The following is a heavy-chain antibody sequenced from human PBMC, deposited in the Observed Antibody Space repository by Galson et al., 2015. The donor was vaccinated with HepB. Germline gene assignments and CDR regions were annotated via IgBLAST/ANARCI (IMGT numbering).Heavy chain of an antibody. Sequence: SVKVSCKASGYTFTGYYMHWVRQAPGQGLEWMGWINPNRGGTNYAQKFQGRVTMTRDTSISTAYMELSRLRSDDTAVYYCARDGRGGYSYGLSTKTYYYGMDVWGQGTTVTVS. CDR2: INPNRGGT. V-gene: IGHV1-2*02. CDR3: ARDGRGGYSYGLSTKTYYYGMDV. CDR1: GYTFTGYY. D-gene: IGHD5-18*01. J-gene: IGHJ6*02.